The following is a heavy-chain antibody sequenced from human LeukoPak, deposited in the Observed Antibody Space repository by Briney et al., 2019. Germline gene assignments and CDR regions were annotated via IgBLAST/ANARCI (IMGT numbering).Heavy chain of an antibody. V-gene: IGHV4-34*01. CDR1: GGSFSGYY. CDR3: ARRGRVAAAGREEYYYYYYYMDV. D-gene: IGHD6-13*01. Sequence: SETLSLTCAVYGGSFSGYYWSWIRQPPGKGLEWIGEINHSGSTNYNPSLKSRVTISVDTSKNQFSLKLSSVTAADTAVYYCARRGRVAAAGREEYYYYYYYMDVWGKGTTVTVSS. CDR2: INHSGST. J-gene: IGHJ6*03.